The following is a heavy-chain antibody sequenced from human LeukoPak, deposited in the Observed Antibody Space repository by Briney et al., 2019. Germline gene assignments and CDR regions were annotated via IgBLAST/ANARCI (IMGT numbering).Heavy chain of an antibody. D-gene: IGHD2-21*02. V-gene: IGHV3-9*01. J-gene: IGHJ5*02. CDR1: GFTFDDYA. CDR3: AKGYCGGDCYSPYNWFDP. Sequence: SLRLSCAASGFTFDDYAMHWVRQAPGKGLEWVSGISWNSGSIGYADSVKGRFTISRDNAKNSLYLQMNSLRAEDTALYYCAKGYCGGDCYSPYNWFDPWGQGTLVTVSS. CDR2: ISWNSGSI.